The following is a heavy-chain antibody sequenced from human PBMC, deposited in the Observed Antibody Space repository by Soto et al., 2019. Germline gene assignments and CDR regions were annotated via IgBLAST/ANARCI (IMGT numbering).Heavy chain of an antibody. CDR3: ARDRYDSSGYHKENLDY. J-gene: IGHJ4*02. CDR1: GYTFTSYD. CDR2: MNPNSGNT. D-gene: IGHD3-22*01. V-gene: IGHV1-8*01. Sequence: ASVKVSCKASGYTFTSYDINWVRQATGQGLEWMGWMNPNSGNTGYAQKFQGRVTMTTDTSTSTAYMELRSLRSDDTAVYYCARDRYDSSGYHKENLDYWGQGTLVTVSS.